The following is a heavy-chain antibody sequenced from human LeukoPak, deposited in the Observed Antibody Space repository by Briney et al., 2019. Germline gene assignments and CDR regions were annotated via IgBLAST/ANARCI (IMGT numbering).Heavy chain of an antibody. V-gene: IGHV3-74*01. Sequence: GGSLRLSCAASGFTFRSYWMHWVRQAPGKGLVWVSRFNSDGSSTNYADSVKGRFTISRDNAENTLYLQMNSLRAEDTAVYYCARAPYYDFWSGYPPDYWGQGTLVTVSS. D-gene: IGHD3-3*01. CDR1: GFTFRSYW. CDR3: ARAPYYDFWSGYPPDY. J-gene: IGHJ4*02. CDR2: FNSDGSST.